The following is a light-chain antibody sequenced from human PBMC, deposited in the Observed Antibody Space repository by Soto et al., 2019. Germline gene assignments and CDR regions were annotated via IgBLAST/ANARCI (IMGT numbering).Light chain of an antibody. CDR3: QRYNSVPFT. J-gene: IGKJ2*01. CDR1: QSISSW. V-gene: IGKV1-5*01. CDR2: DAS. Sequence: DIQMTQSPSTLSASVGDRVTITCRASQSISSWMSWYQQKPGKAPKLLIYDASTSESGVPSRFIGSGSGPEFILTISSLQHDEFETCYCQRYNSVPFTFGKGTTLAIK.